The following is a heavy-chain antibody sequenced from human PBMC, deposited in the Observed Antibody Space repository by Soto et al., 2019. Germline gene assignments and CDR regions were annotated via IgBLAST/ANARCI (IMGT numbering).Heavy chain of an antibody. CDR3: ARLVTD. D-gene: IGHD4-4*01. V-gene: IGHV3-23*01. CDR2: FTTSGDFT. J-gene: IGHJ4*02. Sequence: EVQLLDSGGALVQPGESLRLSCATSGFTFSNHAMSWVRQAPGKGLEWVSTFTTSGDFTYYADSVKGRFTISRDNSKSTLYLQMNSLRVEDTAVYYCARLVTDWGQGTLVTVSS. CDR1: GFTFSNHA.